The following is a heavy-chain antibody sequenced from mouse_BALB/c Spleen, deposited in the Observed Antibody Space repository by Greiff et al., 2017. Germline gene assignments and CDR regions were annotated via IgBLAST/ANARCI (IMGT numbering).Heavy chain of an antibody. Sequence: QVQLKESGPGLVQPSQSLSITCTVSGFSLTSYGVHWVRQSPGKGLEWLGMIWGDGSTDYNSALKSRLSISKDNSKSQVFLKMNSLQTDDTARYYCAGANWDWYFDVWGAGTTVTVSS. V-gene: IGHV2-6-7*01. D-gene: IGHD4-1*01. J-gene: IGHJ1*01. CDR3: AGANWDWYFDV. CDR1: GFSLTSYG. CDR2: IWGDGST.